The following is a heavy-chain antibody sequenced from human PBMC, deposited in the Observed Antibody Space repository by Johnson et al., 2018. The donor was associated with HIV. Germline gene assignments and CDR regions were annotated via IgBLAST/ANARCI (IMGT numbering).Heavy chain of an antibody. CDR3: AKDPGLGSSAVAFDI. CDR2: ISYDGSNK. V-gene: IGHV3-30-3*01. Sequence: QVQLVESGGGVVRPGRSLRLSCAASGFIFSSYAMHWVRQAPGKGLEWVAVISYDGSNKYYADSVKGRFTISRDNSKNTLYLQMHSLRSEDTAVYYCAKDPGLGSSAVAFDIWGQGTVVTVSS. J-gene: IGHJ3*02. CDR1: GFIFSSYA. D-gene: IGHD6-6*01.